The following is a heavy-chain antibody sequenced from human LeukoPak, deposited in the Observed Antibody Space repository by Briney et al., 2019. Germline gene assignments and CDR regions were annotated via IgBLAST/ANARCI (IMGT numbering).Heavy chain of an antibody. CDR2: ISWDGGST. J-gene: IGHJ4*02. D-gene: IGHD3-22*01. CDR1: GFTFDDYT. CDR3: AKAPLGYYESRGPFDY. Sequence: GGSLRLSCAASGFTFDDYTMHWVRQAPGKGLEWVSLISWDGGSTYYADSVKGRFTISRDNSKNSLYLQMNSLRTEDTALYYCAKAPLGYYESRGPFDYWGKEPLVTVPS. V-gene: IGHV3-43*01.